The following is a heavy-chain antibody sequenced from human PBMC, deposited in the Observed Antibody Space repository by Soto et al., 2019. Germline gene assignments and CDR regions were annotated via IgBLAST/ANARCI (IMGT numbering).Heavy chain of an antibody. CDR1: GGSFSGYY. CDR3: ARGHPPSALYSSSSPPYYYYYMDV. CDR2: INHSGST. Sequence: SETLSLTCTVYGGSFSGYYWSWIRQPPGKGLEWIGEINHSGSTNYNPSLKSRVTISVDTSKNQFSLKLSSVTAADTAVYYCARGHPPSALYSSSSPPYYYYYMDVWGKGTTVTVSS. V-gene: IGHV4-34*01. J-gene: IGHJ6*03. D-gene: IGHD6-6*01.